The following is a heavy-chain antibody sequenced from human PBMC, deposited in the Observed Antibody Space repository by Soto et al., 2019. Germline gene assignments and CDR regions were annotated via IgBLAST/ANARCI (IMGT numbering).Heavy chain of an antibody. D-gene: IGHD5-12*01. CDR2: ISAYNGNT. Sequence: ASVKVSCKASGGTFSSYAISWVRQAPGQGLEWMGWISAYNGNTNYAQKLQGRVTMTTDTSTSTAYMELRSLRSDDTAVYYCARGGMNIVATMSSSSWCFDYWGQGTLVTVSS. J-gene: IGHJ4*02. CDR1: GGTFSSYA. V-gene: IGHV1-18*01. CDR3: ARGGMNIVATMSSSSWCFDY.